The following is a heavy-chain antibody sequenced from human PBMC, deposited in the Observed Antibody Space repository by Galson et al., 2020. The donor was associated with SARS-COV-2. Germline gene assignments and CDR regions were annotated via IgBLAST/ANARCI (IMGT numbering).Heavy chain of an antibody. CDR3: ARDTFEDYYYYGMDV. Sequence: ASVKVSCKASGYTFTRNDINWVRQATGQGLEWMGWMNPNSGNKSYDQKSQGRVTMTRNNSISTAYMELSSLRSEDTAVYYCARDTFEDYYYYGMDVWGQGTTVTVSS. CDR1: GYTFTRND. D-gene: IGHD2-2*02. CDR2: MNPNSGNK. V-gene: IGHV1-8*01. J-gene: IGHJ6*02.